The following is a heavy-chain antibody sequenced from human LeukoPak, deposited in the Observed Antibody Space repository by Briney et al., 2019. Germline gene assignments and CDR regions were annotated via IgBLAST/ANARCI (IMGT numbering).Heavy chain of an antibody. J-gene: IGHJ3*02. D-gene: IGHD2-2*01. CDR2: FYSGGNT. CDR1: GFTVSTNY. V-gene: IGHV3-53*01. CDR3: AKIYCSSTSCYSHAFDI. Sequence: GGSLRLSCVASGFTVSTNYMSWARQAPGKGLEWVSVFYSGGNTYYADSVKGRFTISRDNSKNTLYLQMNSLRAEDTAVYYCAKIYCSSTSCYSHAFDIWGQGTMVTVSS.